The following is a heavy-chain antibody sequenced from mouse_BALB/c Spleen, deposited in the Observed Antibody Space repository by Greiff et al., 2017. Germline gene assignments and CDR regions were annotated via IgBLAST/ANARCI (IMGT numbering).Heavy chain of an antibody. CDR1: GDSITSGY. V-gene: IGHV3-8*02. Sequence: EVQVVESGPSLVKPSQTLSLTCSVTGDSITSGYWNWIRKFPGNKLEYMGYISYSGSTYYNPSLKSRISITRDTSKNQYYLQLNSVTTEDTATYYCARSGVNFYAMDYWGQGTSVTVSS. CDR3: ARSGVNFYAMDY. CDR2: ISYSGST. D-gene: IGHD1-3*01. J-gene: IGHJ4*01.